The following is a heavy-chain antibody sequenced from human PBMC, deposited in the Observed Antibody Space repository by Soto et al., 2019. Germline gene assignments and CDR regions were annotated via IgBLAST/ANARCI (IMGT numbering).Heavy chain of an antibody. V-gene: IGHV4-39*01. D-gene: IGHD2-21*02. Sequence: SETLSLTCIVSGESISSSSYYWGWIRQPPGKGLEWIGSIYYSGRTYYNPSFKSRVTISIDTSKNQFSLKLSPVTATDTAVYYCARQRTTVVTQAYFDHWGQGALVTVSS. J-gene: IGHJ4*02. CDR3: ARQRTTVVTQAYFDH. CDR1: GESISSSSYY. CDR2: IYYSGRT.